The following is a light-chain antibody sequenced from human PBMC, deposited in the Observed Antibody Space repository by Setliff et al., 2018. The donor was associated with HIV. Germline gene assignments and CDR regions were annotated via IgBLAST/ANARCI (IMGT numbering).Light chain of an antibody. Sequence: SALTQPASISGSPGQSITISCTGTSRDIGAYKYVSWYQQHPGKAPKLLIYEVSDRPSGVSNRFSGSKSDNTASLTISGLQTEDEADYYCSSYTKTSTLLFGTGTKVTVL. V-gene: IGLV2-14*01. CDR2: EVS. CDR1: SRDIGAYKY. J-gene: IGLJ1*01. CDR3: SSYTKTSTLL.